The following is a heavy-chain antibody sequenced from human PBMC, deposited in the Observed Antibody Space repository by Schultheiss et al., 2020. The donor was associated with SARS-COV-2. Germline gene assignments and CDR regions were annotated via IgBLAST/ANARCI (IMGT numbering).Heavy chain of an antibody. J-gene: IGHJ6*02. CDR2: IWYDGSNK. CDR3: ARDRWEQQLVPFRDYYYGMDV. CDR1: GFTFSSYE. D-gene: IGHD6-13*01. Sequence: GESLKISCAASGFTFSSYEMNWVRQAPGKGLEWVAVIWYDGSNKYYADSVKGRFTISRDNSKNTLYLQMNSLRAEDTAVYYCARDRWEQQLVPFRDYYYGMDVWGQGTTVTVSS. V-gene: IGHV3-33*08.